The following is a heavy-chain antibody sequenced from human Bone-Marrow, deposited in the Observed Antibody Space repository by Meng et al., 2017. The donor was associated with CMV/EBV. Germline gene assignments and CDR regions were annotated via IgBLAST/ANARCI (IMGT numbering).Heavy chain of an antibody. V-gene: IGHV3-74*01. CDR1: GFTFSSYW. D-gene: IGHD3-22*01. CDR2: INSDGSST. Sequence: GESLKISCAASGFTFSSYWMHWVRQAPGKGLVWVSRINSDGSSTSYADSVKGRFTISRDNAKNTLYLQMNSLRAEDTAVYYCAKGMAHWEYYYDSSGRGDAFDIWGQGTMVTV. J-gene: IGHJ3*02. CDR3: AKGMAHWEYYYDSSGRGDAFDI.